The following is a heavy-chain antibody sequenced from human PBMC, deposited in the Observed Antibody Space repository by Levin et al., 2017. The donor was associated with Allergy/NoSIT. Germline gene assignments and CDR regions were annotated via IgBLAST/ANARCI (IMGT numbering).Heavy chain of an antibody. CDR3: AKGWAVAGTMVDY. V-gene: IGHV3-23*01. CDR1: GFTFSSYA. D-gene: IGHD6-19*01. J-gene: IGHJ4*02. Sequence: GESLKISCAASGFTFSSYAMSWVRQAPGKGLEWVSAISGSGGSTYYADSVKGRFTISRDNSKNTLYLQMNSLRAEDTAVYYCAKGWAVAGTMVDYWGQGTLVTVSS. CDR2: ISGSGGST.